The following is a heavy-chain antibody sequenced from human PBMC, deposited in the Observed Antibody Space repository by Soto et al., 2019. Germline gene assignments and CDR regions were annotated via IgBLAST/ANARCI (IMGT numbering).Heavy chain of an antibody. Sequence: SVKVSCKASGGTFSSYAISWVRQAPGQGLECMGGIIPIFGTANYAQKFQGRVTITADKSTSTAYMELSSLRSEDTAVYYCARSDYYDSSGYYYNLVYWGQGTLVTVSS. CDR2: IIPIFGTA. CDR1: GGTFSSYA. D-gene: IGHD3-22*01. V-gene: IGHV1-69*06. J-gene: IGHJ4*02. CDR3: ARSDYYDSSGYYYNLVY.